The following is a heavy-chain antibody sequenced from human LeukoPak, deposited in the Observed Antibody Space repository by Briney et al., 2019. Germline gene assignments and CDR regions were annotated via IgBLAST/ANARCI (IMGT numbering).Heavy chain of an antibody. CDR3: ARGTTLAAAGTPFDY. CDR2: INWNGGST. Sequence: GGSLRLFCAASVFTFDDYGMSWVRQAPGKGLEWVSAINWNGGSTGYADSVKGRFTISRDNAKNSLYLQMNSLRAEDTALYYCARGTTLAAAGTPFDYWGQGTLVTVSS. D-gene: IGHD6-13*01. CDR1: VFTFDDYG. V-gene: IGHV3-20*04. J-gene: IGHJ4*02.